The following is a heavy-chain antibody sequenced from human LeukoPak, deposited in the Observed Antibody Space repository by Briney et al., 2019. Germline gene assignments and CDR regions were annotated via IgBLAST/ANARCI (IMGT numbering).Heavy chain of an antibody. J-gene: IGHJ2*01. CDR1: GGSISSGGYS. D-gene: IGHD6-13*01. CDR2: IYHSGST. Sequence: PSETLSLTCAVSGGSISSGGYSWSWIRQPPGKGLEWIGYIYHSGSTYYNPSLKSRVTISVDRSKNQFSLKLSSVTAADTAVYYCARQLVRYWYFELWGRGTLVTVSS. CDR3: ARQLVRYWYFEL. V-gene: IGHV4-30-2*01.